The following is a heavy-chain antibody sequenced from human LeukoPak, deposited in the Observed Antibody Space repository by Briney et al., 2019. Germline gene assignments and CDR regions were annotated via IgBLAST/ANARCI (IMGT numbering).Heavy chain of an antibody. J-gene: IGHJ6*03. CDR1: AFTFNSYG. CDR3: AKGYSSGWYYPMDV. CDR2: IRHDGSNE. D-gene: IGHD6-19*01. V-gene: IGHV3-30*02. Sequence: GGSLRLSCAASAFTFNSYGMHWVRQAPGKGLEWVAFIRHDGSNEYYADSVKGRFTISRDNSKNTLYLQMNSLRAEDTAVYYCAKGYSSGWYYPMDVWGQGTTVTVSS.